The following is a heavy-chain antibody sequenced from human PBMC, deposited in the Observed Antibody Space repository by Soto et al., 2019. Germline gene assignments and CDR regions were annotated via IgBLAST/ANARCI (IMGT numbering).Heavy chain of an antibody. V-gene: IGHV4-39*01. J-gene: IGHJ4*02. D-gene: IGHD4-17*01. CDR2: IFYSGST. CDR3: ARQFPSYYGGNPGGDY. CDR1: GGAISSSSYY. Sequence: QLQLQESGPGLVKPSETLSLTCTVSGGAISSSSYYWGWIRQPPGKGREWIGSIFYSGSTYYSPSLKSRVTISVDTSKNQFSLMLSSVTAADTAVYYCARQFPSYYGGNPGGDYWGQGTLVTVSS.